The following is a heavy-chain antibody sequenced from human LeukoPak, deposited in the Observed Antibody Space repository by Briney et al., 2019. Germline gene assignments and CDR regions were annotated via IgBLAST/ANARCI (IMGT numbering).Heavy chain of an antibody. CDR1: GFTFNSYW. CDR3: ARLIADLTIYGY. J-gene: IGHJ4*02. D-gene: IGHD6-13*01. Sequence: GGSLRLSCAASGFTFNSYWMSLVRQAPGKGLGWVASIKQDGSEKYYVDSVKGRFTISRDNAKNSLYLQMNSLRAEDTAVYYCARLIADLTIYGYWGQGTLVTVSS. CDR2: IKQDGSEK. V-gene: IGHV3-7*01.